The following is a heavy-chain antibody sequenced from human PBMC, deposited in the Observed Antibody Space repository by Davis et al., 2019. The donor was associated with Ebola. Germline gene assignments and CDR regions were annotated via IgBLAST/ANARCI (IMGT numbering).Heavy chain of an antibody. V-gene: IGHV3-21*01. CDR2: ISSSSSYI. D-gene: IGHD6-13*01. CDR1: GFTFSSYS. CDR3: AKSSSSWPLYYYYYYGMDV. Sequence: GESLKISCAASGFTFSSYSMNWVRQAPGKGLEWVSSISSSSSYIYYADSVKGRFTISRDNSKNTLYLQMNSLRAEDTAVYYCAKSSSSWPLYYYYYYGMDVWGQGTTVTVSS. J-gene: IGHJ6*02.